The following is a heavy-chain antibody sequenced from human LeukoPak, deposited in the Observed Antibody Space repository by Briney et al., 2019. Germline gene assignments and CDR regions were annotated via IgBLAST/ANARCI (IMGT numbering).Heavy chain of an antibody. D-gene: IGHD6-13*01. Sequence: GGSLRLSCAASGFTFSDYYMSWIRQAPGKGLEWVSYISSSGSTIYYADSVKGRFTISRDNAKNSLFLQMNSLRAEDTAVYYCASPVIEAAGTDYWGQGTLVTVSS. CDR2: ISSSGSTI. J-gene: IGHJ4*02. CDR1: GFTFSDYY. V-gene: IGHV3-11*04. CDR3: ASPVIEAAGTDY.